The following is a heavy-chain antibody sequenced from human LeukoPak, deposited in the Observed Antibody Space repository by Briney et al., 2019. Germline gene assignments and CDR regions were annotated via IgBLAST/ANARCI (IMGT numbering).Heavy chain of an antibody. J-gene: IGHJ4*02. V-gene: IGHV5-51*01. D-gene: IGHD2-2*01. CDR1: GYSFTSYW. CDR3: ARSYCSSTSCYSDY. Sequence: GESLKISCQGSGYSFTSYWIGWVRQMPGKGLEWMGIIYPGDSDTRYSPSFQGQVAISADKSISTAYLQWSSLKASDTAMYYCARSYCSSTSCYSDYWGQGTLVTVSS. CDR2: IYPGDSDT.